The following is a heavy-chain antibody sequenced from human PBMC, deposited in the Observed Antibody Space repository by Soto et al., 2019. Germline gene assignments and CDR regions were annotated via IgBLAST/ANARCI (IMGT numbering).Heavy chain of an antibody. CDR1: GYTFTGYY. J-gene: IGHJ6*02. V-gene: IGHV1-2*04. CDR2: INPNSGGT. D-gene: IGHD6-13*01. CDR3: ARAMYSSSWYLMTAHYYYGMDV. Sequence: ASVKVSCKASGYTFTGYYMHWVRQAPGQGLEWMGRINPNSGGTNYAQKFQGWVTMTRDTSISTAYMELSRLRSDDTAVYYCARAMYSSSWYLMTAHYYYGMDVWGQGTTVTVSS.